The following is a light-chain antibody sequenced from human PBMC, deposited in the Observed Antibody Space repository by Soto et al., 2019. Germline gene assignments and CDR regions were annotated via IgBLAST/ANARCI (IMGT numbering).Light chain of an antibody. J-gene: IGLJ1*01. Sequence: QSALTQPASVSGSPGQSITISCTGTSSDVGSYNLVSWYQHHPGKAPKLMIYDVSNRPSGVSNRFSGSKSGNTASLSISGLQPEDEADYYCSSYRTSNTRQIVCGTGTKVTVL. CDR1: SSDVGSYNL. CDR3: SSYRTSNTRQIV. CDR2: DVS. V-gene: IGLV2-14*02.